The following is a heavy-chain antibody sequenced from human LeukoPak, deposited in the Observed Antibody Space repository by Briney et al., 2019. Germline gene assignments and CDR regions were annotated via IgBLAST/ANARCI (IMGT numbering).Heavy chain of an antibody. CDR3: ASTDYGDYYFDY. V-gene: IGHV4-59*01. D-gene: IGHD4-17*01. J-gene: IGHJ4*02. CDR1: GGSISSYY. Sequence: SETLSLTCTVSGGSISSYYWSWIRQPPGKGLEWIGYIYYSGSTNYNPSLKSRVTISVDTSKNQFSLKLSSVTAADTAVYYCASTDYGDYYFDYWGQGTLDTVSS. CDR2: IYYSGST.